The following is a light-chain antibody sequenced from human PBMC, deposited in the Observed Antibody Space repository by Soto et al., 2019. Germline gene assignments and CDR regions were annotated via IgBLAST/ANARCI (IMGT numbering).Light chain of an antibody. CDR2: KAS. V-gene: IGKV1-5*03. Sequence: DIQMTQSPSTLSASVGDRVIITCRASQSITTWLAWYQHKPGKAPKLLIYKASTLESGVPSRFSGSGSGTEFTLTISSLQPDDFATYYCQQYDGNWWTFGQGTKVEIK. J-gene: IGKJ1*01. CDR1: QSITTW. CDR3: QQYDGNWWT.